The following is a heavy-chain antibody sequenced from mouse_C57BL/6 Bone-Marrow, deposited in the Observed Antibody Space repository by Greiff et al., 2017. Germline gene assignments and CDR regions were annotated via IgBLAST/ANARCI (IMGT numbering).Heavy chain of an antibody. CDR3: TRSLIYYGTNY. J-gene: IGHJ2*01. V-gene: IGHV14-2*01. CDR2: IDPEDGET. D-gene: IGHD1-1*01. Sequence: VQLQQSGAELVKPGASVKLSCTASGFNIKDYYIHWVKQRTEQGLEWIGRIDPEDGETKYAPQFPAKATITADTSSNTAYLQLSSLTSEDTAVYYCTRSLIYYGTNYWGQGTTLTVSS. CDR1: GFNIKDYY.